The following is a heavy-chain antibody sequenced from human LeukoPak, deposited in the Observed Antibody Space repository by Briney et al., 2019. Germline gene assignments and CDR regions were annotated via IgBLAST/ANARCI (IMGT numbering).Heavy chain of an antibody. J-gene: IGHJ1*01. D-gene: IGHD2-15*01. V-gene: IGHV4-4*09. CDR3: AGRGHRYSRD. Sequence: SETLSLRRNVSGDSVCSGNWSWIRQSPRKGLEWIGFIQDSGITDYNPSLKSRLIISVDTSKNLFSLTLRSVTAADTAVYYCAGRGHRYSRDWGQGILVTVSS. CDR1: GDSVCSGN. CDR2: IQDSGIT.